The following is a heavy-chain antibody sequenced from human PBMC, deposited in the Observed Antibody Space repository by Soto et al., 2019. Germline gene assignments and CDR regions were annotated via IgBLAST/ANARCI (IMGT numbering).Heavy chain of an antibody. CDR2: IHDSGST. D-gene: IGHD4-17*01. Sequence: SETLSLTCAVYGDYFSGYYWTWIRQPPGKGLEWIGEIHDSGSTNYNPSLKSRVTISVDTSKNQFSLKLSSVTAADTAVYYCARVSSYGDYVLWGQGTLVTVSS. CDR3: ARVSSYGDYVL. CDR1: GDYFSGYY. V-gene: IGHV4-34*01. J-gene: IGHJ4*02.